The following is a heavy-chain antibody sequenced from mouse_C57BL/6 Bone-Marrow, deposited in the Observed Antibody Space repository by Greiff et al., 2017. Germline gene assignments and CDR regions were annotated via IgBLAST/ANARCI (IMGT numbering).Heavy chain of an antibody. CDR2: IDPDSGGT. Sequence: QVHVKQPGAELVKPGASVKLSCKASGYTFTSYWMHWVQQTPGQGLEWIGSIDPDSGGTKYNEKFKSQATLTVDKPSSTAYMQLSSLNSEDSAVYYCASGNYFYWYFAVWGTGTTVTVSS. CDR1: GYTFTSYW. J-gene: IGHJ1*03. V-gene: IGHV1-72*01. D-gene: IGHD2-1*01. CDR3: ASGNYFYWYFAV.